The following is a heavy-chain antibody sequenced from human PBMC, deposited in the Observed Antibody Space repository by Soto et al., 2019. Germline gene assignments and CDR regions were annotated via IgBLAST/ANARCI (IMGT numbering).Heavy chain of an antibody. CDR3: ARGIATGQLDP. CDR1: GYTFTRYT. J-gene: IGHJ5*02. CDR2: INPDNGNT. Sequence: QVQLVQSGAEVKKPGASVKISCKASGYTFTRYTMNWVRQAPGQRLEWMGWINPDNGNTKSSQKFQDRVIITRAPSASTAYMWLSRLRSEGMAVYYCARGIATGQLDPWGQGTLVSVSS. V-gene: IGHV1-3*01. D-gene: IGHD2-15*01.